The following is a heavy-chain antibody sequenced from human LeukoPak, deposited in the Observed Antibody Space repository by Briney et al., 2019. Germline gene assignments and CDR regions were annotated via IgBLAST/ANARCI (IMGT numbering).Heavy chain of an antibody. D-gene: IGHD3-16*01. CDR1: GYIFTNFW. Sequence: GESLKISCKAHGYIFTNFWIGWVRQMPGKGLGWRGIIFAGDSGTRYSPPFQGQVSISVDTSTSTAYLQWGSLKASDTATYYCAILDSVRKVLTSYLAGYYYSIDAWGTGTTITVSS. CDR3: AILDSVRKVLTSYLAGYYYSIDA. CDR2: IFAGDSGT. V-gene: IGHV5-51*01. J-gene: IGHJ6*03.